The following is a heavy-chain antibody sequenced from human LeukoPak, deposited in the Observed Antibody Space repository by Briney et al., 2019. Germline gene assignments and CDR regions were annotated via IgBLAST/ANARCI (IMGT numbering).Heavy chain of an antibody. CDR2: ISGSGGST. CDR1: GFTFSSYG. J-gene: IGHJ4*02. CDR3: AKREMATRTDYYFDY. Sequence: GGSLRLSCAASGFTFSSYGMSWVRQAPGKGLEWFSAISGSGGSTYYADSVKGRFTISRDNSKNTLYLQMNSLRAEDTAVYYCAKREMATRTDYYFDYWGQGTLVTVSS. D-gene: IGHD5-24*01. V-gene: IGHV3-23*01.